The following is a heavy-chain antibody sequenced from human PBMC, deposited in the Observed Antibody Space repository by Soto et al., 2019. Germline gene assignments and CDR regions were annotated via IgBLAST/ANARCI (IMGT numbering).Heavy chain of an antibody. J-gene: IGHJ4*02. CDR1: GGSISSSSYY. Sequence: SETLSLTCTVSGGSISSSSYYWGWIRQPPGKGLEWIGSIYYSGSTYYNPSLKSRVTISVDTSKNQFSLKLSSVTAADTAVYYCAAYCSGGSCHGLRSNYFDYWGQGTLVTVSS. CDR2: IYYSGST. V-gene: IGHV4-39*01. D-gene: IGHD2-15*01. CDR3: AAYCSGGSCHGLRSNYFDY.